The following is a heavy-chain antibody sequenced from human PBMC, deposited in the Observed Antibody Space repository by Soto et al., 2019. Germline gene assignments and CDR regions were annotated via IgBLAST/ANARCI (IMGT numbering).Heavy chain of an antibody. V-gene: IGHV1-8*02. CDR3: ARCSIAAAGYCSWAILISHYYYGMDV. J-gene: IGHJ6*02. D-gene: IGHD6-13*01. CDR1: GYTFTSYD. CDR2: MSPNSGNT. Sequence: ASVKVSCKASGYTFTSYDINWVRQATGQGLEWMGWMSPNSGNTGYAQKFQGRVTMTRNTSISTAYMELSSLRSEDTAVYYCARCSIAAAGYCSWAILISHYYYGMDVWGQGTTVTVSS.